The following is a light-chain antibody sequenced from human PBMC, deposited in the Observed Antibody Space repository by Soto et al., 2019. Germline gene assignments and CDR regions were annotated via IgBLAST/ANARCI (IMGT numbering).Light chain of an antibody. Sequence: QSVLTQPASVSGSPGQSITISCTGTSSDVGGYNYVSWYQQHPGKAPKLMIYEVSNRPSGVSNRFSGSKSVNTASLTISGLQAEDEAEYYCSSYTSSSTYVFGTGTKLTVL. CDR2: EVS. CDR3: SSYTSSSTYV. CDR1: SSDVGGYNY. V-gene: IGLV2-14*01. J-gene: IGLJ1*01.